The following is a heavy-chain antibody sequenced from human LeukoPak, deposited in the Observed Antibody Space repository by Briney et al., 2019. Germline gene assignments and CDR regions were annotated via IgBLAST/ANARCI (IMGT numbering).Heavy chain of an antibody. J-gene: IGHJ4*02. CDR1: GFTFSSYA. V-gene: IGHV3-30-3*01. CDR2: ISYDGSNK. Sequence: PGGSLRLSCAASGFTFSSYAMHWVRHAPGKGLEWVAVISYDGSNKYYADSVKGRFTISRDNSKNTLYLQMNSLRAEDTPVYYCARDSCSSTSCYSYYFDYWGQGTLVTVSS. CDR3: ARDSCSSTSCYSYYFDY. D-gene: IGHD2-2*01.